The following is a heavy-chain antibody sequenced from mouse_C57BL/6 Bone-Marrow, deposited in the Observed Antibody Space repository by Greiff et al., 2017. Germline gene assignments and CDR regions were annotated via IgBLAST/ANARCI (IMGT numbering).Heavy chain of an antibody. J-gene: IGHJ1*03. CDR1: GFTFSDYG. V-gene: IGHV5-17*01. Sequence: VQLKQSGGGLVKPGGSLKLSCAASGFTFSDYGMHWVRQAPEKGLEWVAYISSGSSTIYYADTVKGRFTISRDKAKNTLFLQMTSLRSEDTAMYYCATFDVWGTGTTVTVSA. CDR3: ATFDV. CDR2: ISSGSSTI.